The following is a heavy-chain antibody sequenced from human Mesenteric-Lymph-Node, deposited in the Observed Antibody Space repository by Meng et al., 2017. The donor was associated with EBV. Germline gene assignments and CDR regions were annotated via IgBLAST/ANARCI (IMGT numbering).Heavy chain of an antibody. CDR3: AHRPAFGELLDY. CDR1: GFSLSTFGVG. J-gene: IGHJ4*02. Sequence: QITLKESGPAFMKPTQTLTLSCTFSGFSLSTFGVGVGWVRQPPGKALEWLGVLYWDDDERYSPSLRSRLTITKDTSKNQVFLTMTNMDPVDTATYYCAHRPAFGELLDYWGQGTLVTVS. D-gene: IGHD3-10*01. CDR2: LYWDDDE. V-gene: IGHV2-5*02.